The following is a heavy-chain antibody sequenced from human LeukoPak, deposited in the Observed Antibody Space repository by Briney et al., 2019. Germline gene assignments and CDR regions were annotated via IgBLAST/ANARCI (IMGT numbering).Heavy chain of an antibody. V-gene: IGHV4-39*01. D-gene: IGHD6-19*01. CDR3: ARHVAGQIDY. CDR1: GGSISSSSYY. Sequence: SETLSLTCTVSGGSISSSSYYWGWIRQPPGKGLEWIGSIYYSGSTYYNPSPKSRVTISVDTSKNQFSLKLSSVTAADTAVYYCARHVAGQIDYWGQGTLVTVSS. CDR2: IYYSGST. J-gene: IGHJ4*02.